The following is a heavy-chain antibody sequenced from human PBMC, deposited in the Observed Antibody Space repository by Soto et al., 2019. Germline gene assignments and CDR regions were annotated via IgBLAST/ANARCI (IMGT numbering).Heavy chain of an antibody. D-gene: IGHD1-26*01. CDR1: GFAFSNYA. CDR2: LSGSGVGT. V-gene: IGHV3-23*01. CDR3: AKVHYSGNYYNY. J-gene: IGHJ4*02. Sequence: TGGSLRLSCAASGFAFSNYAMSWVRQAPGKGLEWVSDLSGSGVGTYYADSVKGRFTISRDNSKNTLYLQMNSLRAEDTAVYYCAKVHYSGNYYNYWGQGTLVTVSS.